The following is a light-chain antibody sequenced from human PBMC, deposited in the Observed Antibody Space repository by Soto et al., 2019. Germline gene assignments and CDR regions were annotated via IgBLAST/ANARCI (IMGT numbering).Light chain of an antibody. CDR1: QSISSW. Sequence: DIQMTQSPSTLSASVGDRVTITCRASQSISSWLAWYQQKPGKAPKLLIYKASSLESGVPSRFSGSGSGTEFTLTISSLQPDDFANYYCQQYNSSSYTFGQGTKLEIK. CDR2: KAS. CDR3: QQYNSSSYT. J-gene: IGKJ2*01. V-gene: IGKV1-5*03.